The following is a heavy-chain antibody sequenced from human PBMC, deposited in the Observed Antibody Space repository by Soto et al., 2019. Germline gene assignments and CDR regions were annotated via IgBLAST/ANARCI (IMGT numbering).Heavy chain of an antibody. D-gene: IGHD3-16*02. V-gene: IGHV3-9*01. CDR3: ARTLTVGGVIGSPFDY. CDR1: IFTFENYA. CDR2: LRWNSANI. J-gene: IGHJ4*02. Sequence: EVQLVESGGGLVRPGRSLRLSCVASIFTFENYAMHWVRQAPGKGLEWVSGLRWNSANIEYADSVKGRFTISRDNAKKSLYLQMSSLRVEDTAFYYCARTLTVGGVIGSPFDYGGQGTLVTVSS.